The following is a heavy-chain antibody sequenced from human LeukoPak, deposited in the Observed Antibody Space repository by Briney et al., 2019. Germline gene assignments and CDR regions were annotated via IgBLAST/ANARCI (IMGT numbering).Heavy chain of an antibody. J-gene: IGHJ4*02. CDR1: GGSISGYY. CDR2: VHHSGGT. D-gene: IGHD3-10*01. V-gene: IGHV4-34*01. CDR3: ARGEEYGSGTVHFDY. Sequence: SETLSLTCNVSGGSISGYYWSWIRQPPGKGLEWIGEVHHSGGTNYNPSLKSRVTISADRSNNRFSLSLNSVTAADTAVFYCARGEEYGSGTVHFDYWGQGILVTVSS.